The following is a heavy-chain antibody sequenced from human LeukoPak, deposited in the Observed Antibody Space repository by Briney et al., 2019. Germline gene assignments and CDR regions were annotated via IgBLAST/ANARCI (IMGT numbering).Heavy chain of an antibody. D-gene: IGHD6-19*01. Sequence: GASVKVSCKASGYTFTSYGISWVRQAPGQGLEWMGWISAYNGNTNYAQKLQGRVTMTTDTSTSTAYMELRILRSDDTAVYYCAREYSSGLTYYYYYYMDVWGKGTTVTVSS. CDR3: AREYSSGLTYYYYYYMDV. CDR2: ISAYNGNT. V-gene: IGHV1-18*01. J-gene: IGHJ6*03. CDR1: GYTFTSYG.